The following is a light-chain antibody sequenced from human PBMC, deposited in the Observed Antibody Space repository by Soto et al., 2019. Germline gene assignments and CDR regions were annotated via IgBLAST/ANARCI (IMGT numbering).Light chain of an antibody. J-gene: IGKJ1*01. CDR1: QTINNN. Sequence: EIVMTQSPTTLSVSPGEGATLSCGASQTINNNFAWYQQKPDPAPRILIYAASRRATGVPARFSGSGSGTEFTLTISSLHSEYVAVYYCQHYNNGPRFGQGTKVDIK. CDR2: AAS. V-gene: IGKV3-15*01. CDR3: QHYNNGPR.